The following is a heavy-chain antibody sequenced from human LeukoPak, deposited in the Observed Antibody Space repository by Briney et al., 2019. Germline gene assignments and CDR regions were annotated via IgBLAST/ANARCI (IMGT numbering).Heavy chain of an antibody. J-gene: IGHJ4*02. D-gene: IGHD5-12*01. Sequence: PSETLSLTCAVYGGSFSGYYWSWIRQPPGKGLEWIGEINHSGSTNYNPSLKSRVTISVDTSKNQFSLKLSSVTAADTAVYYCARGEMATILPYFDYWGQGTLVTVSS. CDR3: ARGEMATILPYFDY. V-gene: IGHV4-34*01. CDR2: INHSGST. CDR1: GGSFSGYY.